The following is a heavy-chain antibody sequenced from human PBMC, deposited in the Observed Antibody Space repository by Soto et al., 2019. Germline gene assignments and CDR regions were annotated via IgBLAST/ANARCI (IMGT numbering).Heavy chain of an antibody. CDR3: ARYCRSTSCYDY. J-gene: IGHJ4*02. CDR1: GFSFSNYA. V-gene: IGHV3-30*03. Sequence: PGGSLRLSCAASGFSFSNYAMHWVRQAPGKGLEWVAVIPYDGRDKYYEDSVKGRYTISRDKSKNTLFLQMNSLRAEDTAVYYCARYCRSTSCYDYWGQGTLVTVSS. D-gene: IGHD2-2*01. CDR2: IPYDGRDK.